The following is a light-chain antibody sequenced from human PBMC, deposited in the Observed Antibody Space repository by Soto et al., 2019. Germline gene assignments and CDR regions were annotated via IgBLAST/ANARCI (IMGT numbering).Light chain of an antibody. J-gene: IGKJ1*01. CDR2: GAS. Sequence: EIVLTQSPGTLSFSPGERATLSCRASQSVSSNYLAWYQQKLGQAPRVLIYGASTRATGIPDRFSGSGSGTEFILTISSLQSEDFAVYYCQEYNTWPWTFGQGTKVDI. CDR1: QSVSSN. CDR3: QEYNTWPWT. V-gene: IGKV3-15*01.